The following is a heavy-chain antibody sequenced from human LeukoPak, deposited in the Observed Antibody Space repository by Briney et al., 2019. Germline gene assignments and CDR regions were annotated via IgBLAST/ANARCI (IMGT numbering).Heavy chain of an antibody. CDR3: AKDFVVVPGLVNYFDS. Sequence: GGSLRLSCAASGFTFENYGINWVRQAPGKGLEWVSRIHWIGGRTGYADSVKGRFTISRDNSKNRLYLRMNSLRAEDTALYYCAKDFVVVPGLVNYFDSWGQGTLVTVSS. V-gene: IGHV3-20*04. CDR2: IHWIGGRT. D-gene: IGHD2-2*01. J-gene: IGHJ4*02. CDR1: GFTFENYG.